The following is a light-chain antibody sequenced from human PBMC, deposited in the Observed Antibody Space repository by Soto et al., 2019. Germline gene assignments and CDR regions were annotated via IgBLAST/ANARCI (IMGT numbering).Light chain of an antibody. CDR3: QQSYSTPFT. J-gene: IGKJ3*01. Sequence: DLQMTQSPSSLSASVGDRVTITCRASQSISSYLNWYQQKPGQATKLLIYAASSLQSGVTSRFSGSGSETDFTLAISSLQPEDFATYYCQQSYSTPFTFGPGTKVD. CDR1: QSISSY. CDR2: AAS. V-gene: IGKV1-39*01.